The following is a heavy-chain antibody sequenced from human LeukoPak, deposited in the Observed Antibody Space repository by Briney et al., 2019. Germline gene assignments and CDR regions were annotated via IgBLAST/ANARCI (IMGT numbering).Heavy chain of an antibody. V-gene: IGHV3-20*04. CDR1: GFTFDDYG. J-gene: IGHJ4*02. CDR2: INWNGDNT. CDR3: ANPPTVTSFHY. Sequence: GGSLRLSCAASGFTFDDYGMSWVRQAPGKGLEWVSDINWNGDNTGYAESVKGRFTISRDNAKNSLFLRMNNLRAEDTALYYCANPPTVTSFHYWGQGTLVTVSS. D-gene: IGHD4-11*01.